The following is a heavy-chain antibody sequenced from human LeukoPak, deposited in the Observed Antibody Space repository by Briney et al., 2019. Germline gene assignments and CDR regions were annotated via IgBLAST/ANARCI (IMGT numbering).Heavy chain of an antibody. CDR2: IRSKAYGGTT. V-gene: IGHV3-49*04. CDR1: GFTFGDYA. Sequence: GRSLRLPCTASGFTFGDYAMSWVRQAPGKGLEWVGFIRSKAYGGTTEYAASVKGRFTISRDDSKSIAYLQMNSLKTEDTAVYYCTRKSYSQGFDYWGQGTLVTVSS. CDR3: TRKSYSQGFDY. D-gene: IGHD6-13*01. J-gene: IGHJ4*02.